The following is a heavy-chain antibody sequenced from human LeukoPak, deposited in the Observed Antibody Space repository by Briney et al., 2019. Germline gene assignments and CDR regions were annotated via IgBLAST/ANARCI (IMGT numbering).Heavy chain of an antibody. Sequence: GASVKVSCRASGYTFTSYYMHWVRQAPGQGLEWMGWINPNSGSTNYAQKFQGRVTMTRDTSITTAYMELSRLSSDDTAVYYCARHPGKVTNDWYFDLWGRGTLVTVSS. J-gene: IGHJ2*01. CDR1: GYTFTSYY. D-gene: IGHD4-23*01. CDR2: INPNSGST. V-gene: IGHV1-2*02. CDR3: ARHPGKVTNDWYFDL.